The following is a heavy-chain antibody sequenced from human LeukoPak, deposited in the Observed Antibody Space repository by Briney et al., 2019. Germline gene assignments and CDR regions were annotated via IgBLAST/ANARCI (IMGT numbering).Heavy chain of an antibody. J-gene: IGHJ4*02. D-gene: IGHD3-16*02. CDR2: IYHSGST. Sequence: SETLSLTCTVAGYSISSGYYWGWIRQPPGKGLEWIGSIYHSGSTYYNPSLKSRVTISVDTSKNQFSLKLSSVTAADTAVYYCARYPALGVDYWGQGTLVTVSS. CDR1: GYSISSGYY. CDR3: ARYPALGVDY. V-gene: IGHV4-38-2*02.